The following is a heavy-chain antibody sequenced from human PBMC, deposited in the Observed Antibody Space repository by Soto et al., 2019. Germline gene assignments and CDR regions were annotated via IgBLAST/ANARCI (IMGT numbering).Heavy chain of an antibody. J-gene: IGHJ4*02. CDR3: ARGMTPPGAPAWYYFDS. V-gene: IGHV4-4*07. D-gene: IGHD2-8*02. Sequence: SETLSLTCTVSGASITGSSYWSWIRQPAGKGLEWIGRFSLSGATNYNPSLRSRVTMSADVSKNQFSLRLTSVTAADTALYYCARGMTPPGAPAWYYFDSWGQGTLVTVSS. CDR2: FSLSGAT. CDR1: GASITGSSY.